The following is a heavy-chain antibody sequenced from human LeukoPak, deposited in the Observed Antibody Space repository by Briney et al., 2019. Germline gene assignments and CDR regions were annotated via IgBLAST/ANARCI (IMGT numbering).Heavy chain of an antibody. CDR2: IYYSGST. D-gene: IGHD3-9*01. CDR3: ATRGLTGYYKNFDY. Sequence: SETLSLTCTVSGGSISSSNYYWGWIRQPPGKGLEWIGSIYYSGSTYYNPSLKSRVTISVDRSNNQFSLRLSTVTAADTAVYYCATRGLTGYYKNFDYWGQGTLVTVSS. J-gene: IGHJ4*02. V-gene: IGHV4-39*07. CDR1: GGSISSSNYY.